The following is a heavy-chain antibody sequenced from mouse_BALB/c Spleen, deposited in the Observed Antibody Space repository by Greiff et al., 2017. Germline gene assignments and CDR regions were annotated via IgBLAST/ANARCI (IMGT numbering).Heavy chain of an antibody. V-gene: IGHV5-6-4*01. D-gene: IGHD1-1*01. Sequence: EVQRVESGGGLVKPGGSLKLSCAASGFTFSSYTMSWVRQTPEKRLEWVATISSGGSYTYYPDSVKGRFTISRDNAKNTLYLQMSSLKSEDTAMYYCTRDGSYGSSLYWYFDVWGAGTTVTVSS. J-gene: IGHJ1*01. CDR1: GFTFSSYT. CDR2: ISSGGSYT. CDR3: TRDGSYGSSLYWYFDV.